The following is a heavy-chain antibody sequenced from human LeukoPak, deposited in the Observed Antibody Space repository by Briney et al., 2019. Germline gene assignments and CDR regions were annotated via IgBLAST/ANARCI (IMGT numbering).Heavy chain of an antibody. D-gene: IGHD5-24*01. V-gene: IGHV4-39*07. CDR3: ARNRDGYNSFDY. Sequence: SETLSLTCTVSGGSISSSSYYWGWIRQPPGKGLEWIGSVYYSGSSYYNPSLRSRVTISVDTSKNHFSLKLSSVTAADTAVYYCARNRDGYNSFDYWGQGTLVTVSS. CDR1: GGSISSSSYY. J-gene: IGHJ4*02. CDR2: VYYSGSS.